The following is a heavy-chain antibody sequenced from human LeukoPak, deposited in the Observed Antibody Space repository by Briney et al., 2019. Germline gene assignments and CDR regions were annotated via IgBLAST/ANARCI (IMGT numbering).Heavy chain of an antibody. Sequence: GRSLRLSCVASGFTFSNYWMHWVRQPPGKGLVWVSRIYVDGRTTNYADSVKGRFTISRDNAKNTVYLEMNSLSVEDTATYYCIRDFRSADLWGQGTLVTVTS. V-gene: IGHV3-74*01. J-gene: IGHJ5*02. CDR1: GFTFSNYW. CDR3: IRDFRSADL. CDR2: IYVDGRTT.